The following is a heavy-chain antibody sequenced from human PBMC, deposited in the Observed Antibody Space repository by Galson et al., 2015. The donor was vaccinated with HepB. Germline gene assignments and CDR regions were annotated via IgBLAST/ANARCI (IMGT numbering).Heavy chain of an antibody. Sequence: ALRLSCAASGFTFSSYAMHWVRQAPGKGLEYVSAISSNGGSTYYADSVKGRFTISRDNSKNTLYLQMRSLRAEDTAVYYCVKDSVVPAAIYFDYWGQGTLVTVSS. J-gene: IGHJ4*02. CDR3: VKDSVVPAAIYFDY. CDR1: GFTFSSYA. CDR2: ISSNGGST. D-gene: IGHD2-2*01. V-gene: IGHV3-64D*06.